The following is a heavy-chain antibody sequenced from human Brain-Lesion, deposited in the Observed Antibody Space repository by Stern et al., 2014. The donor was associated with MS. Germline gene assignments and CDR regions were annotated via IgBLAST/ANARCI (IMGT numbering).Heavy chain of an antibody. J-gene: IGHJ4*02. CDR3: ARGYPFFDN. Sequence: VQLVQSGAEVKKPGASVKVSCTASGYTFPGFFLHWVRQAPGQGLEWVGWINPNTGVTKSAQKCQGWVTLTRDTSINTVYMELNRLKSDDTAVFYCARGYPFFDNWGQGTLVTVSS. CDR1: GYTFPGFF. CDR2: INPNTGVT. D-gene: IGHD2-15*01. V-gene: IGHV1-2*04.